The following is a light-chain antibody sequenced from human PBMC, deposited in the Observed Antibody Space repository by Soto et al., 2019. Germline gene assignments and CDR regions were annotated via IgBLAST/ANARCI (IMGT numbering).Light chain of an antibody. Sequence: DIQLTQSPSFLSASVGDRVIFTCRANQDIASYLAWYQQKPGKAPKLLIYDASTLQSGVPSKFSGSGSGTEFTLTISSLQPEDFATYYCQQLNYYPLTFGQGTKVEIK. J-gene: IGKJ1*01. CDR3: QQLNYYPLT. CDR2: DAS. CDR1: QDIASY. V-gene: IGKV1-9*01.